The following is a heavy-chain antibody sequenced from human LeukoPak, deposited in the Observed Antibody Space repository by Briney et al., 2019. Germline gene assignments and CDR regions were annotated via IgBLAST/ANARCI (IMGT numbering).Heavy chain of an antibody. D-gene: IGHD2-2*01. CDR3: ARDLGYCSSTNCGHYYYGMDV. Sequence: GGSLRLSCAASGFTFSSYGMHWVRQAPGKGLEWVAFIRYDGSNKYYADSVKGRFTMSRDNAKNSLFLQMNSLRADDTAVYYCARDLGYCSSTNCGHYYYGMDVWGQGTTVTVSS. CDR1: GFTFSSYG. V-gene: IGHV3-30*02. CDR2: IRYDGSNK. J-gene: IGHJ6*02.